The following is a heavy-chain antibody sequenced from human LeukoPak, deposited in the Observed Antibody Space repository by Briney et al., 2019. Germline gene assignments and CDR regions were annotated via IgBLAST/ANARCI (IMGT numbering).Heavy chain of an antibody. Sequence: GGSLRLSCAASGFTFSSYSMNWVRQAPGKGLEWVSSISSSSSYIYYADSVKGRFTISRDNAKNSLYLQMNSLRAEGTAVYYCARVGTYCSSTSCYPQTDYWGQGTLVTVSS. V-gene: IGHV3-21*01. CDR2: ISSSSSYI. D-gene: IGHD2-2*01. CDR3: ARVGTYCSSTSCYPQTDY. CDR1: GFTFSSYS. J-gene: IGHJ4*02.